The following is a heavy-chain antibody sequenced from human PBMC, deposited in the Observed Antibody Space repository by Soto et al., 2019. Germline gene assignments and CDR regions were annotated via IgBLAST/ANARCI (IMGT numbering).Heavy chain of an antibody. D-gene: IGHD5-18*01. Sequence: QITLKESGPMLVKPTQALTLTCTCSGFSLTTSGVGVGWIRQPPGKALEWLALVYWDDDKRYSPSLTNRFTLTRYTSKNQVVLKLTNVVPPDTGNYFCANKCGFGYPESWGQRIMVTVSS. CDR3: ANKCGFGYPES. CDR1: GFSLTTSGVG. CDR2: VYWDDDK. J-gene: IGHJ5*02. V-gene: IGHV2-5*02.